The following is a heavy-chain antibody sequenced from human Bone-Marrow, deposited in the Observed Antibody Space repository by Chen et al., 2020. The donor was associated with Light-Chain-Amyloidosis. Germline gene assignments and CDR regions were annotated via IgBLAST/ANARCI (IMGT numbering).Heavy chain of an antibody. CDR1: GGPVNSGDDY. CDR2: IYYSGIA. CDR3: VGQGYYSYSMDV. J-gene: IGHJ6*02. V-gene: IGHV4-61*08. Sequence: QVQLQESGPGLVKPSETLSLTCTVSGGPVNSGDDYWTWIRQPPGKGLEWIGCIYYSGIANYNASLKSRVTISLDTSKNQFSLRLNSVTAADTAVYYCVGQGYYSYSMDVWGQGTTVIVSS.